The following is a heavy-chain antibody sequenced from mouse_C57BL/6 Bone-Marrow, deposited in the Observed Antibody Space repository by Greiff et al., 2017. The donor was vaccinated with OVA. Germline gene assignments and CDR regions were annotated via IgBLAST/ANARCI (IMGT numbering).Heavy chain of an antibody. D-gene: IGHD2-3*01. V-gene: IGHV10-1*01. CDR3: VGSNYDGYYWYFDV. Sequence: EVQLVESGGGLVQPKGSLKLSCAASGFSFNTYAMNWVRQAPGKGLEWVARIRSKSNNYATYYADSVKDRFTISRDDTESMLYLQMNNLKTKDTAMYYCVGSNYDGYYWYFDVWGTGTTVTVSS. CDR1: GFSFNTYA. CDR2: IRSKSNNYAT. J-gene: IGHJ1*03.